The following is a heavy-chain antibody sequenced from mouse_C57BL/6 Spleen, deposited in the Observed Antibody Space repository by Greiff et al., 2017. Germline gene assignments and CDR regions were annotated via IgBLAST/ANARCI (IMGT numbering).Heavy chain of an antibody. CDR3: ARTGSFAY. V-gene: IGHV1-42*01. D-gene: IGHD4-1*01. Sequence: EVHLVESGPELVKPGASVKISCKASGYSFTGYYMNWVKQSPEKSLEWIGEINPSTGGTTYNQKFKAKATLTVDKSSSTAYMQLKSLTSEDSAVYYCARTGSFAYWGQGTLVTVSA. J-gene: IGHJ3*01. CDR2: INPSTGGT. CDR1: GYSFTGYY.